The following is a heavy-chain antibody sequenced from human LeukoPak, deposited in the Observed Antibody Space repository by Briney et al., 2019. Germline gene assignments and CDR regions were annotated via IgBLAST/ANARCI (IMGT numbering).Heavy chain of an antibody. V-gene: IGHV3-15*07. D-gene: IGHD1-1*01. CDR1: GFTFSNAW. Sequence: PGGSLRLSCAGFGFTFSNAWMNWVRQAPGKGLEWVGRIKSKVDGGTIDYAAPVRGRFTISRDDSKDAVYLQMNSLKTEDTGLYYCTTGGKVTTNDYWGQGTLVTVSS. J-gene: IGHJ4*02. CDR2: IKSKVDGGTI. CDR3: TTGGKVTTNDY.